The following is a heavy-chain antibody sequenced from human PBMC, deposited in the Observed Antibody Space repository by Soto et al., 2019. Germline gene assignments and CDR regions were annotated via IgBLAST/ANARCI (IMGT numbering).Heavy chain of an antibody. CDR2: INHSGST. V-gene: IGHV4-34*01. CDR1: GGSFSGYY. CDR3: ARERGNWNSRRYYYGMDV. J-gene: IGHJ6*02. Sequence: SETLSLTCAVYGGSFSGYYWSWIRQPPGKGLEWIGEINHSGSTNYNPSLKSRVTISVDTSKNQFSLKLSSVTAADTAVYYCARERGNWNSRRYYYGMDVWGQGTTVTVSS. D-gene: IGHD1-7*01.